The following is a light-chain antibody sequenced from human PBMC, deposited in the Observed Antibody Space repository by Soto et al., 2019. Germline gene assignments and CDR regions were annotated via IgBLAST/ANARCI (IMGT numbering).Light chain of an antibody. V-gene: IGKV1-5*03. CDR3: QQYDSYPLT. CDR2: KAS. J-gene: IGKJ4*01. Sequence: DIQMTQSPSTLSASVGDRVTITCRASQTVYNWLAWYQQKPGKAPNLLIYKASTLETGVPSRFSGTGSGTEFTLTITSLQPDDFATDFCQQYDSYPLTFGGGTKVEIK. CDR1: QTVYNW.